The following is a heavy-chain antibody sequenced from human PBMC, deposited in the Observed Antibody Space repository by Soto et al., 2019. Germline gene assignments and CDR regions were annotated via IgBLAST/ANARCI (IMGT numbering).Heavy chain of an antibody. V-gene: IGHV1-69*01. D-gene: IGHD6-13*01. CDR3: VRDSGAKLSSS. CDR2: IVPIYRTA. J-gene: IGHJ4*02. CDR1: GGTFSSYR. Sequence: QVQLVQSGAEVKKPGSSVKVSCKASGGTFSSYRINWVRQAPGQGLEWVGGIVPIYRTAEYAQKIQGRGTITADESARTSYMALRSLKSQDTAVYYCVRDSGAKLSSSWGQGTLVTVSS.